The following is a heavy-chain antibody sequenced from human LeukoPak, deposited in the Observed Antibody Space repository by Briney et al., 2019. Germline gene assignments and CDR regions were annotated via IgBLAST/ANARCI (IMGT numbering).Heavy chain of an antibody. V-gene: IGHV1-8*01. CDR3: VKESGAVFGPDYFDS. D-gene: IGHD6-19*01. CDR2: MNPNSGNT. J-gene: IGHJ4*02. CDR1: GFTFTNYD. Sequence: ASAKVSCKASGFTFTNYDINWVRQATGQGLEWMGWMNPNSGNTGYTQKFQGRVAMTRDNSITTAYMELSSLRSEDTAVYYCVKESGAVFGPDYFDSWGQGTLVTVSS.